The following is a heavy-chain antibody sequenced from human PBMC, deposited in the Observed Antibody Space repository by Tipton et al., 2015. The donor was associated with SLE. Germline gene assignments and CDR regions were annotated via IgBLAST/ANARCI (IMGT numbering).Heavy chain of an antibody. CDR2: INHSGST. J-gene: IGHJ3*02. CDR3: ARGGNYRYNWNDGDGFDI. D-gene: IGHD1-20*01. CDR1: GGSFSGYY. Sequence: TLSLTCAVYGGSFSGYYWSWIRQPPGKGLEWIGEINHSGSTNYNPSLKSRVTISVDTSKNQFSLKLSSVTAADTAVYYCARGGNYRYNWNDGDGFDIWGQGTMVTVSS. V-gene: IGHV4-34*01.